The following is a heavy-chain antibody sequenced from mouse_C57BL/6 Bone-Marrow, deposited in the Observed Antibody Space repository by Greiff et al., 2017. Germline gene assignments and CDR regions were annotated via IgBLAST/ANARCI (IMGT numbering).Heavy chain of an antibody. J-gene: IGHJ2*01. V-gene: IGHV7-1*01. CDR3: ARGDLDY. Sequence: EVKVVESGGGLVQSGRSLRLSCATSGFTFSDFYMEWVRQAPGKGLEWIAASRNKANDYTTEYSASVKGRFIVSRDTSQSILYLQMNALRAEDTAIYYCARGDLDYWGQGTTLTVSS. CDR1: GFTFSDFY. CDR2: SRNKANDYTT.